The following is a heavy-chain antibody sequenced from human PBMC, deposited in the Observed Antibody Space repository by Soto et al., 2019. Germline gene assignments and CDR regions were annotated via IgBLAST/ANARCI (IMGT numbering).Heavy chain of an antibody. Sequence: SETLSLTCTVSGGSISSYYWSWIRQPPGKGLEWIGYIYYSGSTNYNPSLKSRVTISVDTSKNQFSLKLSSVTAADTAVYYCARAPPLHCSSTSCYGRLFDYWGQGTLVTVSS. V-gene: IGHV4-59*01. CDR1: GGSISSYY. CDR3: ARAPPLHCSSTSCYGRLFDY. D-gene: IGHD2-2*01. CDR2: IYYSGST. J-gene: IGHJ4*02.